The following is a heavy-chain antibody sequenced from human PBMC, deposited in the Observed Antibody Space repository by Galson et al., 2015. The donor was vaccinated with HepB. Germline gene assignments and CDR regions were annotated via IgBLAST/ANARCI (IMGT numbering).Heavy chain of an antibody. J-gene: IGHJ6*02. CDR3: ARDGATYYDFWSGSDGMDV. Sequence: SLRLSCAASGFTFSSYEMNWVRQAPGKGLEWVSYISSSGSTIYYADSVKGRFTISRDNAKNSLYLQMNSLRAEDTAVYYCARDGATYYDFWSGSDGMDVWGQGTTVTVSS. V-gene: IGHV3-48*03. CDR2: ISSSGSTI. CDR1: GFTFSSYE. D-gene: IGHD3-3*01.